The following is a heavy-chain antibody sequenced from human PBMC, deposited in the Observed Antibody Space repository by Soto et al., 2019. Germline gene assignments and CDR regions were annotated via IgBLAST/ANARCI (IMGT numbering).Heavy chain of an antibody. D-gene: IGHD6-19*01. CDR1: GYTFTSYA. Sequence: GASVKVSCKSSGYTFTSYAVHWVRQAPGQRLEWMGWINAGNGNTKYSQKFQGRVTITRDTSASTAYMELSSLRSEDTAVYDCARDAGGIYSSGWYDWFDQSGQGALITV. CDR3: ARDAGGIYSSGWYDWFDQ. J-gene: IGHJ5*02. V-gene: IGHV1-3*01. CDR2: INAGNGNT.